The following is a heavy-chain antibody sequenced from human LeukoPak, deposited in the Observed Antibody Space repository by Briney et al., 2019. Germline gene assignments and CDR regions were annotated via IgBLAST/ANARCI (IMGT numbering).Heavy chain of an antibody. J-gene: IGHJ4*02. CDR2: IIPTFGTA. Sequence: SVKVSCKASGGTFTNYAVSWVRQAPGHGLEWMGRIIPTFGTANYAQKFQGRVTFTTDESTTTAYMELYSLRSEDTAVYYCVRDSPLGTGTKAFYLAYWGQGTLVTVPS. V-gene: IGHV1-69*05. CDR1: GGTFTNYA. D-gene: IGHD1-7*01. CDR3: VRDSPLGTGTKAFYLAY.